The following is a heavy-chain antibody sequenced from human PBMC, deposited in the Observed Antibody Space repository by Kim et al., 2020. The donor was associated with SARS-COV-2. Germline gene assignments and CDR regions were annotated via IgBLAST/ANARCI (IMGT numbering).Heavy chain of an antibody. CDR2: ISYDGSNK. CDR1: GFTFSSYG. Sequence: GGSLRLSCAASGFTFSSYGMHWVRQAPGKGLEWVAVISYDGSNKYYADSVKGRFTISRDNSKNTLYLQMNSLRAEDTAVYYCASGLGLWLGEPVDYWGQGTLVTVSS. J-gene: IGHJ4*02. D-gene: IGHD3-10*01. V-gene: IGHV3-30*03. CDR3: ASGLGLWLGEPVDY.